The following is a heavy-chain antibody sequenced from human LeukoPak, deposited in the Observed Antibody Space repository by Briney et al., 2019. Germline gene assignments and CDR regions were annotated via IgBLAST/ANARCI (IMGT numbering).Heavy chain of an antibody. Sequence: SETLSLTCTVSGGSISSGGYYWSWIRQHPGKGLEWIGYIYYSGSTYYNPSLKSRVTISVDTSKNQFSLKLSSVTAADTAVYYCARLPKISYSHYYSLSPWGQGTLVTVSS. J-gene: IGHJ5*02. D-gene: IGHD4-11*01. CDR3: ARLPKISYSHYYSLSP. CDR2: IYYSGST. CDR1: GGSISSGGYY. V-gene: IGHV4-31*03.